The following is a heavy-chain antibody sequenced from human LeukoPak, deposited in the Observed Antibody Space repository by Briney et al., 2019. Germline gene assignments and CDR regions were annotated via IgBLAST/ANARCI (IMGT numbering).Heavy chain of an antibody. CDR3: AKRGVVIRVILVGFHKEAYYFDS. D-gene: IGHD3-22*01. CDR1: AFTFSSNP. J-gene: IGHJ4*02. V-gene: IGHV3-23*01. Sequence: PGGSLRLSCAASAFTFSSNPMTWVRQAPGKGLEWVSAISESGGSTYYADSVKGRFTISRDNPKNTLYLQMNSLRAEDTAVYFCAKRGVVIRVILVGFHKEAYYFDSWGQGALVTVSS. CDR2: ISESGGST.